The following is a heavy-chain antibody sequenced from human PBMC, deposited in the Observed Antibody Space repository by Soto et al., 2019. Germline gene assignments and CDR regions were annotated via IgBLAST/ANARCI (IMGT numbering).Heavy chain of an antibody. Sequence: QVTLKESVPPLVRPAQTLTLTCAFSVISLTTTHMGVAWIRQPPWKALEWLALIYWDDDKRYRPSLKNTLDISKDTSRNREVLTITTMNREDTGACFCAHAGDYDLLSFDPWGPGTLVTVPS. CDR2: IYWDDDK. J-gene: IGHJ5*02. D-gene: IGHD4-17*01. V-gene: IGHV2-5*08. CDR3: AHAGDYDLLSFDP. CDR1: VISLTTTHMG.